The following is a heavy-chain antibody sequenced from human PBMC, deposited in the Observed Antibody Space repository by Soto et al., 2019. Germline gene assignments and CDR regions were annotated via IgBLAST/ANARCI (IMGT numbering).Heavy chain of an antibody. Sequence: SVTVSCKASGGTFSSYAISWVRQAPGQGLEWMGGIIPIFGTANYAQKFQGRVTITADESTSTAYMELRSLRSEDTAVYYCARDRNRVWWGSADYYYGMDVWGQGTTVTVSS. CDR3: ARDRNRVWWGSADYYYGMDV. V-gene: IGHV1-69*13. CDR2: IIPIFGTA. J-gene: IGHJ6*02. D-gene: IGHD1-26*01. CDR1: GGTFSSYA.